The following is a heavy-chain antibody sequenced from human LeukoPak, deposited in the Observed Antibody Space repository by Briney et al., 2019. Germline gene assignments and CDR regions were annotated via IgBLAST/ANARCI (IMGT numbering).Heavy chain of an antibody. CDR3: ARDGLGGQPDY. Sequence: WASVKVSCKASGGTFSSYAISWVRQAPGQGLEWMGGIIPIFGTANYAQKFQGRVTITADESTSTAYMELSSLRSEDTAVYYCARDGLGGQPDYWGQGTLVTVSS. J-gene: IGHJ4*02. V-gene: IGHV1-69*13. D-gene: IGHD2-15*01. CDR1: GGTFSSYA. CDR2: IIPIFGTA.